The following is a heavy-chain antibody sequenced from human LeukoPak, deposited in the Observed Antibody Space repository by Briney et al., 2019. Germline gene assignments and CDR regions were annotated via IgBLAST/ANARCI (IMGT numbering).Heavy chain of an antibody. CDR2: MYYSGSP. CDR1: GDSITNSRYY. V-gene: IGHV4-39*01. J-gene: IGHJ4*02. CDR3: ARRGYSSGWYRFDY. D-gene: IGHD6-19*01. Sequence: SETLSLTCLVSGDSITNSRYYWGWIRQPPGKGLEWIGSMYYSGSPYYNPSLTGRVTISVDTSKNQFSLRLSSVTAADTAVYYCARRGYSSGWYRFDYWGQGTLVTVSS.